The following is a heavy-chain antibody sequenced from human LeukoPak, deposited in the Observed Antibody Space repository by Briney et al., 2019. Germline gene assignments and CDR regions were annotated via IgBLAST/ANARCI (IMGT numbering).Heavy chain of an antibody. D-gene: IGHD6-19*01. V-gene: IGHV3-74*01. CDR2: INTDGTVT. J-gene: IGHJ4*02. Sequence: GGPLRLSCAASGFTFSKKWMLWLPHPPGKGLESVSRINTDGTVTTYADSVKGRFTVSRDNADNTMFLQMNSVRDEDTAVYYCATKQWLAPPPDSWGQGTPVTVSS. CDR1: GFTFSKKW. CDR3: ATKQWLAPPPDS.